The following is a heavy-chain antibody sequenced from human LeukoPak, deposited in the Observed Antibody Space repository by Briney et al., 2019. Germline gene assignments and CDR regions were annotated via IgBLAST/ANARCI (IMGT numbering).Heavy chain of an antibody. CDR2: INSDGSGT. J-gene: IGHJ4*02. CDR1: GFTFSSYW. D-gene: IGHD3-22*01. Sequence: PGGSLRLSCAASGFTFSSYWMHWVRQAPGKGLVWVSRINSDGSGTSYADSVKGRFTISRDNAKNTLYLQMNSLRAEDTAVYYCASPNPATSSYYYDSSGDFDYWGQGTLVTVSS. CDR3: ASPNPATSSYYYDSSGDFDY. V-gene: IGHV3-74*01.